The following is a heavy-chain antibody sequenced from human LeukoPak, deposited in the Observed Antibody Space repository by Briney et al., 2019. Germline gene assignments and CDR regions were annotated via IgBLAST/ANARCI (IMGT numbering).Heavy chain of an antibody. CDR3: VRDSGSGWYDY. V-gene: IGHV4-4*07. CDR2: MHTSGST. J-gene: IGHJ4*02. CDR1: GGSISGYY. D-gene: IGHD6-19*01. Sequence: SETLSLTCTVSGGSISGYYWNWIRQPAGKGLEWIARMHTSGSTNHNPSLKSRITMSVDRSKNQFSLKLSSVTAADTAVYYCVRDSGSGWYDYWGQGTLVTVSS.